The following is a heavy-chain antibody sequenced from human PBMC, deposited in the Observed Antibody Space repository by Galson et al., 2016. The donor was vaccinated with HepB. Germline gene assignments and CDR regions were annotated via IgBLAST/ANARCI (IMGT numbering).Heavy chain of an antibody. CDR2: ISSASSTI. D-gene: IGHD5-18*01. V-gene: IGHV3-48*02. CDR3: AREKTATIDY. Sequence: SLRLSCAASGFTFSSYSMNWVRRALGKGLEWVSYISSASSTIYYADSVKGRYTISRDNAKNSLYLQMNSLSDEDTAVYYCAREKTATIDYWGQGTLVTVSS. J-gene: IGHJ4*02. CDR1: GFTFSSYS.